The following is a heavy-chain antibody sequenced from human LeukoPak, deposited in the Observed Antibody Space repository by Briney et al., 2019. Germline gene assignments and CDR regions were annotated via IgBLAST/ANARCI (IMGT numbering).Heavy chain of an antibody. Sequence: GGSLRLSCAASGFTFSSYSMNWVRQAPGKGLEWVSSISSSSSYTYYADSVKGRFTISRDNAKNSLYLQMNSLRAEDTAVYYCARDGPTVVVVADDAFDIWGQGTMVTVSS. CDR2: ISSSSSYT. CDR1: GFTFSSYS. V-gene: IGHV3-21*01. J-gene: IGHJ3*02. D-gene: IGHD2-15*01. CDR3: ARDGPTVVVVADDAFDI.